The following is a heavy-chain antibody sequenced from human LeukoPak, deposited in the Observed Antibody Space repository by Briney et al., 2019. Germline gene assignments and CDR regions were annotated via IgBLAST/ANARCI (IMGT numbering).Heavy chain of an antibody. J-gene: IGHJ6*03. V-gene: IGHV3-23*01. Sequence: GGSLRLSCAASGFTFNSYAMSWVRQAPGKGLEWVSVISDSGGSRYYADSVKGRFTISRDNSKNTLYLQMNSLRAEDTAVYYCAKKYQGVAGTQLSMDVWGKGTTVTVSS. CDR3: AKKYQGVAGTQLSMDV. D-gene: IGHD6-13*01. CDR2: ISDSGGSR. CDR1: GFTFNSYA.